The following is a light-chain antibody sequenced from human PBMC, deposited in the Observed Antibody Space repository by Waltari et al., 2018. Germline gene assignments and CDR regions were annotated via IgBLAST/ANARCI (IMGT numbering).Light chain of an antibody. CDR1: ESVSKF. Sequence: EIVLTQSPGTLSLSPGEGATLSCRASESVSKFLAWYQQKPGQAPRLLIYHASNRASGIPDRFSGSGFGTDFSLTISRLEPEDFAVYYCQKYESLPATFGQGTKLEIK. CDR2: HAS. V-gene: IGKV3-20*01. J-gene: IGKJ1*01. CDR3: QKYESLPAT.